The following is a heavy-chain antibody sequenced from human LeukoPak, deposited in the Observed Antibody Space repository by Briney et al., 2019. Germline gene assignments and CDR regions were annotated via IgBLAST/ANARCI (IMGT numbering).Heavy chain of an antibody. CDR1: GFTFSSYA. CDR3: AKDIVVVPAPVGYFDL. V-gene: IGHV3-23*01. CDR2: ISGSGGST. Sequence: GGSLRLSCAASGFTFSSYAMSWVRQAPGKGLEWVSGISGSGGSTYYADSVKGRFTISRDNSKNTEYLQMNSLRAEDTAVYYCAKDIVVVPAPVGYFDLWGRGTMVTVSS. D-gene: IGHD2-2*01. J-gene: IGHJ2*01.